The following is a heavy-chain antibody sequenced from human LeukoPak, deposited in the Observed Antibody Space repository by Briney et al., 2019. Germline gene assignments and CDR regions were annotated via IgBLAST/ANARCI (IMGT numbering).Heavy chain of an antibody. V-gene: IGHV1-46*01. CDR1: GYTFTSYY. D-gene: IGHD3-22*01. CDR2: INPSGGST. J-gene: IGHJ4*02. CDR3: ARDYYYDSSGYPPSV. Sequence: ASVKVSCKASGYTFTSYYMHWVRQAPGQGLEWMGIINPSGGSTSYAQKFQGRVTMTTDTSTTTAYMELRSLRSDDTAVYYCARDYYYDSSGYPPSVWGQGTLVTVSS.